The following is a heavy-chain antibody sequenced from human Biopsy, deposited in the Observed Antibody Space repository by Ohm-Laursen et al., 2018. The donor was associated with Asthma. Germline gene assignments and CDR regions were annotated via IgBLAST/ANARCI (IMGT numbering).Heavy chain of an antibody. CDR1: GVNVTNNY. J-gene: IGHJ4*02. Sequence: SLRLSCSASGVNVTNNYMTWVRQAPGKGLEWVSIMYAGGSRFYADSVRGRFTISRDFYKNTLYLQMDSLRAEDTAVYYCARGDSSGWSHYYFGYWGQGTLVTVSS. D-gene: IGHD6-19*01. CDR2: MYAGGSR. CDR3: ARGDSSGWSHYYFGY. V-gene: IGHV3-53*01.